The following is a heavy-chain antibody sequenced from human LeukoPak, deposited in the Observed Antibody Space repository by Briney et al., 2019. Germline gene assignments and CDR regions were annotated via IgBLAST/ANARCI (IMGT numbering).Heavy chain of an antibody. V-gene: IGHV4-61*02. D-gene: IGHD3-16*01. CDR3: ARAPGGYLGY. CDR1: GGSISSGSYY. Sequence: SQTLSLTCTVSGGSISSGSYYWSWIRQPAGKGLEWIGRIYTSGSTNYNPSLKSRVTISVDTSKNQFSLKLSSVTAADTAVYYCARAPGGYLGYWGQGTLVTVSS. J-gene: IGHJ4*02. CDR2: IYTSGST.